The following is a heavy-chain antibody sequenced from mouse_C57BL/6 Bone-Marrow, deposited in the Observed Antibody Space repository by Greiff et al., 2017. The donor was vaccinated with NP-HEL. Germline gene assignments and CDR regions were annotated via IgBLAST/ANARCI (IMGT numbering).Heavy chain of an antibody. CDR1: GYTFTSYG. CDR3: ARHDGSSYAWFAY. V-gene: IGHV1-81*01. D-gene: IGHD1-1*01. Sequence: VQLQQSGAELARPGASVKLSCKASGYTFTSYGISWVKQRTGQGLEWIGEIYPRGGNTYYNEKFKGKATLTADKSSSTAYMELRSLTSEDSAVYFCARHDGSSYAWFAYWGQGTLVTVSA. J-gene: IGHJ3*01. CDR2: IYPRGGNT.